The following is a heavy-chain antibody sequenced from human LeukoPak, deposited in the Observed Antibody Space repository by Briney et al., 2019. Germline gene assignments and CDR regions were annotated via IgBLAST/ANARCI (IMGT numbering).Heavy chain of an antibody. CDR2: MNPNSGNT. CDR3: ARQNYDYVWGSYRYDY. J-gene: IGHJ4*02. D-gene: IGHD3-16*02. CDR1: GYTFTSYD. Sequence: ASVKVSCKASGYTFTSYDINWVRQATGQGLELMGWMNPNSGNTGYAQKFQGRVTMTRNTSISTAYMELSSLRSEDTAVYYCARQNYDYVWGSYRYDYWGQGTLVTVSS. V-gene: IGHV1-8*01.